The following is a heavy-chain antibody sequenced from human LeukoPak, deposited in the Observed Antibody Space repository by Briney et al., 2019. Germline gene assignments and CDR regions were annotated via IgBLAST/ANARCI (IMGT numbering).Heavy chain of an antibody. CDR1: GGSISSSSYY. D-gene: IGHD3-10*01. CDR2: IYYSGST. J-gene: IGHJ1*01. Sequence: SETLSLTCTVSGGSISSSSYYWGWIRQPPGKGLEWIGSIYYSGSTYYNPSLKSRVTISVDTSKNQFSLKLSSVTAADTAVYYCARRSMVRGVIDPMGLLYFQHWGQGTLVTVSS. V-gene: IGHV4-39*01. CDR3: ARRSMVRGVIDPMGLLYFQH.